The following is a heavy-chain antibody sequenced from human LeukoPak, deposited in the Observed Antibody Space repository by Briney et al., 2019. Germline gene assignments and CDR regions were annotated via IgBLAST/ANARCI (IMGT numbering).Heavy chain of an antibody. J-gene: IGHJ4*02. CDR1: GGTFSSYA. CDR3: AREGFHGRELFPTFDY. Sequence: SVKVSCKAPGGTFSSYAISWVRQAPGQGLEWMGGIIPIFGTANYAQKFQGRVTMTRDTSTSTVYMELSSLRSEDTAVYYCAREGFHGRELFPTFDYWGQGTLVTVSS. CDR2: IIPIFGTA. D-gene: IGHD3-10*01. V-gene: IGHV1-69*05.